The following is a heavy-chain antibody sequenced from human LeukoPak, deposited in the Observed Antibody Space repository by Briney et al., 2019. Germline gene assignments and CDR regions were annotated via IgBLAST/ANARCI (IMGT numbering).Heavy chain of an antibody. D-gene: IGHD3-10*01. Sequence: PGGSLRLSCAASGFTVSSNYMSWVRQAPGKGLEWVSVIYNGGSTYYADSVKGRFTISRDNSKNTLYLQMNSLRAEDTAVYYCAREKIGELFPFDYWGQGTLVTVSS. CDR1: GFTVSSNY. CDR3: AREKIGELFPFDY. V-gene: IGHV3-66*01. CDR2: IYNGGST. J-gene: IGHJ4*02.